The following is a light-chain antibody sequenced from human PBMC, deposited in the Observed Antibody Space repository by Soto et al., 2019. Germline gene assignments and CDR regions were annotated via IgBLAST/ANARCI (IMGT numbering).Light chain of an antibody. CDR2: DAS. J-gene: IGKJ2*01. Sequence: EIVLTQSPATLSFSPGKRATLSCRASQSLSSYLAWYQQKPGQAPRLLIYDASNRATGIPVRFSGSGSGTDFTLTISSLEPEDFAVYYCQQRTNLSYTFGQGTKLEIK. CDR1: QSLSSY. V-gene: IGKV3-11*01. CDR3: QQRTNLSYT.